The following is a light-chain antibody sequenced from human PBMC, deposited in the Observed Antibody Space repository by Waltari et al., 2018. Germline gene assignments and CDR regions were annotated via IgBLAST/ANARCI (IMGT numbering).Light chain of an antibody. CDR3: TSYTSGSTLEV. CDR2: EVS. V-gene: IGLV2-14*01. CDR1: SSDVGGYNY. J-gene: IGLJ2*01. Sequence: QSALTQPASVSGSPGQSITISCPGTSSDVGGYNYVSWYQQHPGKAPKLMIYEVSNRPSGVSNRFSGSKSGNTASLTISGLQTEDEADYYCTSYTSGSTLEVFGGGTKLTVL.